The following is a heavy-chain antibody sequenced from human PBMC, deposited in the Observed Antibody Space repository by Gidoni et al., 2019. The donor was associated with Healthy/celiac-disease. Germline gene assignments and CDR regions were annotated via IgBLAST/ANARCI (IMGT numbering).Heavy chain of an antibody. CDR1: GFTFSSYS. CDR3: ARGRQWLKNY. CDR2: ISSSSSYI. Sequence: VQLVESGGGLVKPGGSLRLSCAASGFTFSSYSMNWVRQAPGKGLEGVSSISSSSSYIYYADSVKGRFTISRDNAKNSLYLQMNSLRAEDTAVYYCARGRQWLKNYWGQGTLVTVSS. D-gene: IGHD6-19*01. J-gene: IGHJ4*02. V-gene: IGHV3-21*01.